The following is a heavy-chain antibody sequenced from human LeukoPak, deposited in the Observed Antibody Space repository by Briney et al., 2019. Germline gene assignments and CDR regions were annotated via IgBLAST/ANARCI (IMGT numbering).Heavy chain of an antibody. CDR3: ARDGSPTNVGLDY. D-gene: IGHD1-26*01. J-gene: IGHJ4*02. Sequence: GGSLRLSCAASGFTLSDYWMLWVRQAPGKGLVWVSRINIDGSDTTYADSVKGRFTIFRDNAKSTLYLQMNSLRVEDTAVYFCARDGSPTNVGLDYWGQGTLVTVSS. CDR1: GFTLSDYW. CDR2: INIDGSDT. V-gene: IGHV3-74*01.